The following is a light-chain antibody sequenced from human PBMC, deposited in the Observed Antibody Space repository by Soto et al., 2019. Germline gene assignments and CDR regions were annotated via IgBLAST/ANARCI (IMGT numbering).Light chain of an antibody. J-gene: IGLJ1*01. CDR3: HVWDSSSDHYV. CDR1: TSNIGGKS. CDR2: DDS. Sequence: VLTQPPSASGTPGQRVTISCSGSTSNIGGKSVHWYQQKPGQAPVLVVYDDSDRPSGIPDRFSGSNSGDTATLTIRRVEAGDEADYYCHVWDSSSDHYVFGTGTKVTVL. V-gene: IGLV3-21*02.